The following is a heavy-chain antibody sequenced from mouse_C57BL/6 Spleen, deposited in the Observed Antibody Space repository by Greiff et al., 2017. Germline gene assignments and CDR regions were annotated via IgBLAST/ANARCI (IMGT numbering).Heavy chain of an antibody. CDR1: GYTFTSYW. Sequence: QVQLQQPGAELVKPGASVKLSCKASGYTFTSYWMQWVKQRPGQGLEWIGEIDPSDSYTNYNQKFKGKATLTVDTSSSTAYMQLSSLTSEDSAVYYCARGHYGSSYLLDYWGQGTTLTVSS. J-gene: IGHJ2*01. D-gene: IGHD1-1*01. CDR2: IDPSDSYT. V-gene: IGHV1-50*01. CDR3: ARGHYGSSYLLDY.